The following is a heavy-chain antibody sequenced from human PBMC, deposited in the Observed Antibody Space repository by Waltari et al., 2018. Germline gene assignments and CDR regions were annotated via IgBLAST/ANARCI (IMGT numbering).Heavy chain of an antibody. CDR3: APLPGGSGQTFDY. CDR2: THPYCGDS. CDR1: GYTFNDYS. J-gene: IGHJ4*02. V-gene: IGHV1-2*06. Sequence: QVQLVQSGAEVKKPGASVKVSCKTSGYTFNDYSIHWVRQVPGQGLQWMGRTHPYCGDSNSPQKFQGRVTMTRDTSISTFYMELSNLRSDDTAVYYCAPLPGGSGQTFDYWGQGTLLTVSS. D-gene: IGHD3-10*01.